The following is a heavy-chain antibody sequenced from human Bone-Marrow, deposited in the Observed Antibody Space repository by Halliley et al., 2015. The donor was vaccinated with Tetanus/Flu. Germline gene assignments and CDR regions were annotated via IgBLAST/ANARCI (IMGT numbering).Heavy chain of an antibody. CDR2: IYPGDSDT. Sequence: VQLVQSGAEVKKPGKSLKISCKGSGYRFTTYWIGWVRQVPGRGLELMGIIYPGDSDTRYSPSFEGRVIISADESVSTAYLQWSTLEASDTAMYYCAALIAAPHFTDYWGQGTLVTVSS. CDR1: GYRFTTYW. CDR3: AALIAAPHFTDY. J-gene: IGHJ4*02. V-gene: IGHV5-51*01. D-gene: IGHD6-13*01.